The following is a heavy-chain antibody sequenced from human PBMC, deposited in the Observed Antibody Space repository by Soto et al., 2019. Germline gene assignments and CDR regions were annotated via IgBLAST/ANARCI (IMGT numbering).Heavy chain of an antibody. J-gene: IGHJ6*02. D-gene: IGHD2-2*01. Sequence: VASVKVSCKASGYTFTSYGISWVRQAPGQGLEWMGWISAYNGNTNYAQKLQGRVTMTTDTSTSTAYMELRSLRSDDTAVYYCARVLTSLLRGVYGMDVWGQGTTVTVSS. V-gene: IGHV1-18*01. CDR3: ARVLTSLLRGVYGMDV. CDR2: ISAYNGNT. CDR1: GYTFTSYG.